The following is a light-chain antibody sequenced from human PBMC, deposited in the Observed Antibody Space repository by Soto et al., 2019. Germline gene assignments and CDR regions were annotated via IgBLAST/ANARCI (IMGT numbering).Light chain of an antibody. CDR1: QSVSSY. CDR3: QQRSNWPQLT. Sequence: EIELTQSPAILSLSPGERATLSCRASQSVSSYLAWYQQKPGQAPRLLIYDASNRATGIPARFSGSGSGTDFTRTISSLEPADFAVYYCQQRSNWPQLTFGGGTKVEIK. J-gene: IGKJ4*01. CDR2: DAS. V-gene: IGKV3-11*01.